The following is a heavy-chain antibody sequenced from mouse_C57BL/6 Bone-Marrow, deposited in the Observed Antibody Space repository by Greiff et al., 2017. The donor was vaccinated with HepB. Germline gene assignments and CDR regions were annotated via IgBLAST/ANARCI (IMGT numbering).Heavy chain of an antibody. CDR2: ISYDGSN. CDR1: GYSITSGYY. Sequence: EVKLVESGPGLVKPSQSLSLTCSVTGYSITSGYYWNWIRQFPGNKLEWMGYISYDGSNNYNPSLKNRISSTRDTSKNQFCLKLNSVTTEDTATYNCAVYYDYDGAWFAYWGQGTLVTVSA. D-gene: IGHD2-4*01. J-gene: IGHJ3*01. CDR3: AVYYDYDGAWFAY. V-gene: IGHV3-6*01.